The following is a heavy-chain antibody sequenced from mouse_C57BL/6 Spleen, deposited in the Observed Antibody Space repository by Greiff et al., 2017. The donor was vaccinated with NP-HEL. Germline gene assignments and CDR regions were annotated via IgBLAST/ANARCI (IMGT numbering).Heavy chain of an antibody. V-gene: IGHV1-69*01. CDR2: IAPSDSYT. CDR3: ARQAGSLTGGYFDD. Sequence: QVQLQQPGAELVMPGASVKLSCKASGYTFTSYGMHWVKQRPGQGLEWIGEIAPSDSYTNYNQKFKGKSTLTVDKSSSTAYMQLSSLTSEDSAVYYCARQAGSLTGGYFDDWGQGTTLTVSS. CDR1: GYTFTSYG. J-gene: IGHJ2*01. D-gene: IGHD1-1*01.